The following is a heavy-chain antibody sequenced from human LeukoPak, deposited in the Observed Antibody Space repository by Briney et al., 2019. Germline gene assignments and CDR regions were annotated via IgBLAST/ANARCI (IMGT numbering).Heavy chain of an antibody. V-gene: IGHV4-39*07. D-gene: IGHD5-18*01. CDR1: GGSISSSSYY. Sequence: KPSETLSLTCTVSGGSISSSSYYWGWIRQPPGKGLEWIGSIYYSGSTYYNPSLKSRVTISVDTSKNQFSLKLSSVTAADTAVYYCARDPGGYSYGSDYGMDVWGQGTTVTVSS. CDR2: IYYSGST. CDR3: ARDPGGYSYGSDYGMDV. J-gene: IGHJ6*02.